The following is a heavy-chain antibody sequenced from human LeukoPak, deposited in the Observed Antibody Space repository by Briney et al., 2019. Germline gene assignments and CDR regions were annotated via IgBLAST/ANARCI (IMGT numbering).Heavy chain of an antibody. D-gene: IGHD3-9*01. V-gene: IGHV3-23*01. Sequence: GGSLRLSCAASGFTFSSYAMSWVRQAPGKGLEWVSGISGRDSTTYYADSVKGRFTISRDNSKNTLYLQMNSLRAEDTAVYYCAKDYDILTGYRDYFDYWGQGTLVTVSS. J-gene: IGHJ4*02. CDR1: GFTFSSYA. CDR2: ISGRDSTT. CDR3: AKDYDILTGYRDYFDY.